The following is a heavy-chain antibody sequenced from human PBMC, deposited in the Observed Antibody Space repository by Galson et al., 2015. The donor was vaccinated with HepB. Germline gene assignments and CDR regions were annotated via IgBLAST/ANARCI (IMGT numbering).Heavy chain of an antibody. Sequence: SVKVSCKASGYTFTSYYMHWVRQAPGQGLEWMGIINPSGGSTSYAQKFQGRVTMTRDTSTSTVYMELSSLRSEDTAVYYCARVDPASGDSNPFDYWGQGTLVTVSS. D-gene: IGHD2-21*02. CDR3: ARVDPASGDSNPFDY. CDR1: GYTFTSYY. V-gene: IGHV1-46*01. J-gene: IGHJ4*02. CDR2: INPSGGST.